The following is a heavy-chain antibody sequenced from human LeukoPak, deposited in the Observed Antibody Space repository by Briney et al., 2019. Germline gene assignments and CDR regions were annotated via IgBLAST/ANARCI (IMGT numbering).Heavy chain of an antibody. CDR1: GGSISSGGYY. CDR2: IYYSGST. D-gene: IGHD1-14*01. J-gene: IGHJ5*02. CDR3: ARDRASSGTSINWFDP. Sequence: PSETLSLTCTVSGGSISSGGYYWRWIRQHPGKGLEWIGYIYYSGSTYYNPSLKSRVTISVDTSKNQFSLKLSSMTAADTAVYYCARDRASSGTSINWFDPWGQGTLVTVSS. V-gene: IGHV4-31*03.